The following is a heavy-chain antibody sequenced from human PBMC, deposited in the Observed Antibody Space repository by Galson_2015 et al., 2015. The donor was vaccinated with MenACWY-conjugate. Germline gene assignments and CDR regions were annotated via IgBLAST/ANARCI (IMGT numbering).Heavy chain of an antibody. V-gene: IGHV3-53*01. CDR1: GFTVSTSC. Sequence: SLRLSCAASGFTVSTSCMCWVRQAPGEGLEWVSIICSGSTTKYADSVKGRFTISGDNSKSTVYLQMNSLRVEDTAMYYCARSGVGYGERWLDPWGQGTLVTVSS. J-gene: IGHJ5*02. D-gene: IGHD3-3*01. CDR2: ICSGSTT. CDR3: ARSGVGYGERWLDP.